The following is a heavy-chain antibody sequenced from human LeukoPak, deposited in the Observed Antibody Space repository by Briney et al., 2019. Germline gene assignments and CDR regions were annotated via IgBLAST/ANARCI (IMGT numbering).Heavy chain of an antibody. J-gene: IGHJ4*02. CDR2: ISASGSYI. CDR1: GFTFDTYR. CDR3: ARDSPGTTASDY. V-gene: IGHV3-21*01. Sequence: GGSLRLSCAASGFTFDTYRMNWVRQAPGKGLEWVSSISASGSYIYYADSLKGRFTISRDNTKNSLFLQMNSLRAEDTAVYYCARDSPGTTASDYWGQGTLVSVSS. D-gene: IGHD1-1*01.